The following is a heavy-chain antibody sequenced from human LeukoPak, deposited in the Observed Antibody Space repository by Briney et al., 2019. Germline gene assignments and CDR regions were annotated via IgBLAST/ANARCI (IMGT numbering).Heavy chain of an antibody. Sequence: GGSLRLSCVASGFMFDRYWMSWVPQAPGKGLEWVANIKSDASQEKYLDSVMGRFKISRDNADDSLFLQMNSLRAEATAAYFWARQPQHGAVFDSWGQGALGAVSS. J-gene: IGHJ4*02. CDR3: ARQPQHGAVFDS. CDR1: GFMFDRYW. V-gene: IGHV3-7*01. CDR2: IKSDASQE. D-gene: IGHD3-16*01.